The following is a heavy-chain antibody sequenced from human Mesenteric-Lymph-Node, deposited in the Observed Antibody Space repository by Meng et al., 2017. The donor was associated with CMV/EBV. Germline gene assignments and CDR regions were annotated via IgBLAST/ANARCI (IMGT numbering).Heavy chain of an antibody. CDR1: GGSFSGYY. Sequence: GSLRLSCAVYGGSFSGYYWSWIRQPPGKGLEWIGEINHSGSTNYNPSLKSRVTISVDTSKNQFSLNLNSVTAADTAVYYCGRGDNHFPETWGQGILVTVSS. CDR2: INHSGST. J-gene: IGHJ5*02. CDR3: GRGDNHFPET. D-gene: IGHD1-14*01. V-gene: IGHV4-34*01.